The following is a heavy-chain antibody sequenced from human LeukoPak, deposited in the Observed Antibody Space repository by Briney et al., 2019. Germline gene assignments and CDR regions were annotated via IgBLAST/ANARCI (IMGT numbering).Heavy chain of an antibody. CDR2: IYHSGTT. CDR1: GGSVTSYY. CDR3: ARNSGWYFDL. Sequence: KPSEPLSLTCTVSGGSVTSYYWNWIRQPPGKGLEWIGYIYHSGTTNYNPSLNSRVTISVDTSKNQFSLKLSSVTAADTAVYYCARNSGWYFDLWGRGTLLTVSS. J-gene: IGHJ2*01. V-gene: IGHV4-59*02. D-gene: IGHD1-7*01.